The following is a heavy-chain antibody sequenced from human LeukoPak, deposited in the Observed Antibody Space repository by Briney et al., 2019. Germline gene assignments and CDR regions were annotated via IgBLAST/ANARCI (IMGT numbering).Heavy chain of an antibody. V-gene: IGHV1-2*02. CDR3: ARDKRGRSSSWYYDY. CDR1: GYTFTGYY. Sequence: VASVKVSCKASGYTFTGYYMHWVRQAPGQGLEWMGWINPNSGGTNYAQKFQGRVTMTRDTSISIAYMELSRLRSDDTAVYYCARDKRGRSSSWYYDYWGQGTLVTVSS. CDR2: INPNSGGT. J-gene: IGHJ4*02. D-gene: IGHD6-13*01.